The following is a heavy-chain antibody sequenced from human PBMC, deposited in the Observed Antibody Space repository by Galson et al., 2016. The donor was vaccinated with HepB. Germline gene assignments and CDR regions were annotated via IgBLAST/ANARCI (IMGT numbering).Heavy chain of an antibody. J-gene: IGHJ4*02. CDR1: GFTFSSNA. CDR3: AKTLYGGVDD. CDR2: ISGSGGYT. V-gene: IGHV3-23*01. Sequence: SLRLSYAASGFTFSSNAMSWVRQAPGKGLEWVSVISGSGGYTYYADPVKGRYTISRDNSKNTLYLQMDSLRAEDTAVYYCAKTLYGGVDDWGQGTLVTVSS. D-gene: IGHD4-23*01.